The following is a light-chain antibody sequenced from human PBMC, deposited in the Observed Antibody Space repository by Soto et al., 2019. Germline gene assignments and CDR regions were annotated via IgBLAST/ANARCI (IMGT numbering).Light chain of an antibody. CDR2: VAS. Sequence: EIVMTQSPATLSVSPGETATLSCRASQSVNSNLAWYQQKPGQAPRLLISVASTRAAGLPARFSGSGSGTEFTLSISSLLSEDFAVYFCQQSNNWPKTFGQGTKV. V-gene: IGKV3-15*01. CDR3: QQSNNWPKT. CDR1: QSVNSN. J-gene: IGKJ1*01.